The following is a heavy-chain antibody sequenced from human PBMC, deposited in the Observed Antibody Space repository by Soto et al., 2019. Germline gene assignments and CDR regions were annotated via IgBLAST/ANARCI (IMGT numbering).Heavy chain of an antibody. CDR1: GGSISSYY. D-gene: IGHD3-10*01. CDR3: AGPGGGY. V-gene: IGHV4-59*05. J-gene: IGHJ4*02. Sequence: PSETLSLTCTVSGGSISSYYWSWIRQPPGKGLEWIGSIFYSGRTYYNPSLKSRVTISVDTSRNQFSLKLTSVTAADTAVYYCAGPGGGYWGQGTLVPVSP. CDR2: IFYSGRT.